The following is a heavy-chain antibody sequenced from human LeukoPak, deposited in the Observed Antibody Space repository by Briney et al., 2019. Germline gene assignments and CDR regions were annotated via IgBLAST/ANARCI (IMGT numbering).Heavy chain of an antibody. CDR3: ARDLWQQMIQGYDY. CDR2: IWNDGSYK. Sequence: GGSLRLSCAASGFTFTTYGMHWVRQAPGKGLEWVAVIWNDGSYKHYADSVRGRFTISRDDSKNTIYLQMNSLRAEDTAVYYCARDLWQQMIQGYDYWGQGTLVTVSS. D-gene: IGHD6-13*01. J-gene: IGHJ4*02. V-gene: IGHV3-33*01. CDR1: GFTFTTYG.